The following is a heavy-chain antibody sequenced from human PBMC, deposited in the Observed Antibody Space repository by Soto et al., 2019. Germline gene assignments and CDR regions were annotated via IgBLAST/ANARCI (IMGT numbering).Heavy chain of an antibody. J-gene: IGHJ4*02. Sequence: GGSLRLSCAASGFTFNTDTMHWVRQAPGKGLEWVALISDDGSNEHYADSVKGRFSISRDNSKNTLYLQLNSLRPEDTAVYYCAREAIYYDTSGFSLYYFDYWGQGSLVTVSS. V-gene: IGHV3-30-3*01. CDR3: AREAIYYDTSGFSLYYFDY. CDR2: ISDDGSNE. D-gene: IGHD3-22*01. CDR1: GFTFNTDT.